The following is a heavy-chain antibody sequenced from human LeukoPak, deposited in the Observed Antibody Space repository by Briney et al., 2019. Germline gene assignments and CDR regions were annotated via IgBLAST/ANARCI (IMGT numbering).Heavy chain of an antibody. J-gene: IGHJ4*02. V-gene: IGHV3-7*01. Sequence: GGSLRLSCAASGFTFSSHAMSWVRQAPGKGLEWVARLHADGSEMYYVDSVKGRFTISRDNAKNSLYLQVNSLRVEDTAVYYCARGGYSFDYLGQGTLVTVFS. CDR3: ARGGYSFDY. CDR1: GFTFSSHA. CDR2: LHADGSEM. D-gene: IGHD5-12*01.